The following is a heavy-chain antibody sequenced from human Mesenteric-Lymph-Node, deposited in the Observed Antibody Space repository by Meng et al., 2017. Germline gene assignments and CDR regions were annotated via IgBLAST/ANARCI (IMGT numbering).Heavy chain of an antibody. V-gene: IGHV6-1*01. CDR2: TYYRSKWYN. CDR3: ARGRGVSSGWGSYHYYGMDV. J-gene: IGHJ6*02. CDR1: GDSVFSNSAA. D-gene: IGHD6-19*01. Sequence: SCAISGDSVFSNSAAWNWIRQSPSRGLEWLGRTYYRSKWYNEYAVAVKGRITVNPDTSKNQFSLHLSSVTPDDTAVYYCARGRGVSSGWGSYHYYGMDVWGHGTTVTVSS.